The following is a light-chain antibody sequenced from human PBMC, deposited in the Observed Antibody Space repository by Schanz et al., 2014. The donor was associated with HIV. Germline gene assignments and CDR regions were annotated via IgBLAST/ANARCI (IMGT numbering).Light chain of an antibody. V-gene: IGLV1-44*01. J-gene: IGLJ3*02. CDR1: SSSIGFNT. CDR3: AAWDGSLNVWV. Sequence: QSVLTQPPSASGTPGQRVTISCSGSSSSIGFNTINWYQHLPGTAPKLIMYNSYHRPSGVPDRFSGSSSGTSASLAITGLRSEDEADYYCAAWDGSLNVWVFGGGTKLTVL. CDR2: NSY.